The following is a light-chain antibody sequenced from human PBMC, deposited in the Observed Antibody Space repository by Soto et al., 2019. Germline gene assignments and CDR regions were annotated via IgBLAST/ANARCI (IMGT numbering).Light chain of an antibody. CDR1: GSNIGAGYD. Sequence: QSVLTQPPSVSGAPGQRVTISCTGSGSNIGAGYDVHWYQQFPGTAPKLLIYGNNNRPSGVPDRFSGSKSGTSASLAITGLQAEDEADYYCQSYDSSLSGSEVFGGGTKLTVL. CDR3: QSYDSSLSGSEV. J-gene: IGLJ2*01. CDR2: GNN. V-gene: IGLV1-40*01.